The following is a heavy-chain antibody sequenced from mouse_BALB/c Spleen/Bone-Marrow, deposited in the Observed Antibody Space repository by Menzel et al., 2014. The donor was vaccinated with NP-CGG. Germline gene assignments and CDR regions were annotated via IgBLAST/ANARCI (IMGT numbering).Heavy chain of an antibody. Sequence: EVKLEESGPELVKPGASVKISCKASGYSFTGYFMNWVIQSHGKSLEWIGRINPYNGDSFYNQKFKGKATLTVDKSSSTAHMELRSLASEDSAVYYCARVTTDWYFDVWGAGTTVTVSP. CDR3: ARVTTDWYFDV. CDR1: GYSFTGYF. CDR2: INPYNGDS. D-gene: IGHD1-1*01. V-gene: IGHV1-20*02. J-gene: IGHJ1*01.